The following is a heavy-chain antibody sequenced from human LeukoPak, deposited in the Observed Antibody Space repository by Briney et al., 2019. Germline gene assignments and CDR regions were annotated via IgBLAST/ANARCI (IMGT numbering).Heavy chain of an antibody. D-gene: IGHD2-8*02. J-gene: IGHJ6*03. CDR2: IKQDGSEK. Sequence: GGSLRLSCAASGLTFSRYWMTWFRQAPGKGLEWVANIKQDGSEKYYVGSVKGRFTISRDNADRSLYLQMTSLRVEDTAVYFCASRYCTGVNCFAASYMCMDVWGKGTTVTVSS. CDR3: ASRYCTGVNCFAASYMCMDV. CDR1: GLTFSRYW. V-gene: IGHV3-7*01.